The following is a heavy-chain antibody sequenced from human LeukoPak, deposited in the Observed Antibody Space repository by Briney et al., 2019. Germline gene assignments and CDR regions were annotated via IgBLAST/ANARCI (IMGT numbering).Heavy chain of an antibody. CDR3: ARGQAKSAIKITMVRGVSSGKFDY. CDR1: GGSFSGYY. V-gene: IGHV4-34*01. J-gene: IGHJ4*02. D-gene: IGHD3-10*01. CDR2: INHSGST. Sequence: SETLSLTCAVYGGSFSGYYWSWIRQPPGKGLEWIGEINHSGSTNYNPSLKSRVTILVDTSKNQFSLNLSSVTAADTAVYYCARGQAKSAIKITMVRGVSSGKFDYWGQGTLVTVSS.